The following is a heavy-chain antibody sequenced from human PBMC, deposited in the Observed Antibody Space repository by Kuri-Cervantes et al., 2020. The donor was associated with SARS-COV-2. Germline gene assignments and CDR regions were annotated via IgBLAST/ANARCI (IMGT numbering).Heavy chain of an antibody. D-gene: IGHD2-2*02. CDR1: GFSFRDYY. V-gene: IGHV4-34*01. CDR3: ATGGGIDCRGTSCYTGGTFDY. CDR2: IKHSGST. Sequence: ESLKISCSASGFSFRDYYIDWVRQAPGKGLEWIGEIKHSGSTNCNPSVKSRVTMSVETSKNQFSLTLSFVTAADTAVYYCATGGGIDCRGTSCYTGGTFDYWGQGTLVTVSS. J-gene: IGHJ4*02.